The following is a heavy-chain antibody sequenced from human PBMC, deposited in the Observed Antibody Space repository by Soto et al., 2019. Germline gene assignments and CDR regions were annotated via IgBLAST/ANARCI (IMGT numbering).Heavy chain of an antibody. Sequence: GGSLRLSCAASGFTFSSYGMHWVRQAPGKGLEWVAVIWYDGCNKYYADSVKGRFTISRDNSKNTLYLQMNSLRAEDTAVYYCARAPSAGSGSYYNSPFDYWGQGTLVTVSS. CDR1: GFTFSSYG. J-gene: IGHJ4*02. CDR2: IWYDGCNK. V-gene: IGHV3-33*01. D-gene: IGHD3-10*01. CDR3: ARAPSAGSGSYYNSPFDY.